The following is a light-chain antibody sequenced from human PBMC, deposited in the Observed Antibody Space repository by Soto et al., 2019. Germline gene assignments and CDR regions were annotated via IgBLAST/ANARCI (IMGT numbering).Light chain of an antibody. J-gene: IGKJ5*01. V-gene: IGKV1-5*01. CDR2: DAS. CDR3: HSRA. Sequence: IQMTQSPSTLSASVVNTVAITCRASQNISRWVAWYQQKPGRAPKLLIYDASTLESGVPSRFSGSGSESEFTLTISRLQPDDFATYFCHSRAFGQGTRLEIK. CDR1: QNISRW.